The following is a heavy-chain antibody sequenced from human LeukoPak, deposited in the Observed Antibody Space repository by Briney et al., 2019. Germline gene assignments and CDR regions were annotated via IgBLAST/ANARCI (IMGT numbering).Heavy chain of an antibody. CDR1: GYTFTIYA. V-gene: IGHV1-3*04. D-gene: IGHD2-21*02. Sequence: ASVKVSCKSSGYTFTIYAMHWVRQAPGQRLECMGLINTGNGKTKCLQKFQGRVTVTRDTSASTAYMELRSLRSEDSDVYYCARAPIYCGGGCSLDYWGQGTLVAVSS. J-gene: IGHJ4*02. CDR2: INTGNGKT. CDR3: ARAPIYCGGGCSLDY.